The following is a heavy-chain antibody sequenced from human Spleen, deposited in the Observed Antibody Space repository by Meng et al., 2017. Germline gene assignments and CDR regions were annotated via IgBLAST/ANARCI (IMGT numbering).Heavy chain of an antibody. J-gene: IGHJ5*02. Sequence: QVQLVQSGAEVKKPGASVKVSCKASGDTLTSNAMHWVRQAPGQRLEWMGWINAGNGNTKYSQKFQGRVTITRDTAASTAYMELHSLGYEDTAVYYCARIQSWGQGTLVTVSS. D-gene: IGHD4-11*01. CDR2: INAGNGNT. CDR3: ARIQS. CDR1: GDTLTSNA. V-gene: IGHV1-3*01.